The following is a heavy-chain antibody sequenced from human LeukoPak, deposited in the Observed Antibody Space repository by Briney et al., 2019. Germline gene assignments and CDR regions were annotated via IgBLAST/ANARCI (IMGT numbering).Heavy chain of an antibody. V-gene: IGHV3-7*03. CDR2: TREDGSEK. CDR1: GFTFSTYW. D-gene: IGHD3-16*02. CDR3: AKDNQVTFGGVIVGAFDI. J-gene: IGHJ3*02. Sequence: GGSLRLSCTASGFTFSTYWMSWVRQAPGKGLEWVANTREDGSEKYYVDSVKGRFTISRDNAKNSLYLQMNSLRAEDTALYYCAKDNQVTFGGVIVGAFDIWGQGTMVTVSS.